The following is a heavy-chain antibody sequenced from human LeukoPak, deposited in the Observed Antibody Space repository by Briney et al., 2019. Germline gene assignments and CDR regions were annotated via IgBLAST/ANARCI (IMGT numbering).Heavy chain of an antibody. D-gene: IGHD6-13*01. V-gene: IGHV4-4*02. CDR1: GVSISSDNW. Sequence: PSGTLSLTCAVSGVSISSDNWWSWVRQPPGKGLEWIGEIYHTGSSNYNPSLKSRVTISVDRSKNHFSLKLTSVTAADTAVYYCARQNSSSWCLDYWGQGILVTVSS. J-gene: IGHJ4*02. CDR3: ARQNSSSWCLDY. CDR2: IYHTGSS.